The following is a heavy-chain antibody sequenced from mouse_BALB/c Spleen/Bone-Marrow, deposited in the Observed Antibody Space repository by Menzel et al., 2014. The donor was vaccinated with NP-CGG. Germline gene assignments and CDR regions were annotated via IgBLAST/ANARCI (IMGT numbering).Heavy chain of an antibody. J-gene: IGHJ4*01. CDR2: ISNGGGST. D-gene: IGHD3-1*01. Sequence: EVKLVESGGGLVQPGGSLKLSCAASGFTFSSYIVSWVRQTPEKRLEWVAYISNGGGSTYYPDTVKGRFTISRDNAKNTLYLQMSSLKSEDTAMYYCARQLGLRWAMDYWGQGTSVTVSS. V-gene: IGHV5-12-2*01. CDR3: ARQLGLRWAMDY. CDR1: GFTFSSYI.